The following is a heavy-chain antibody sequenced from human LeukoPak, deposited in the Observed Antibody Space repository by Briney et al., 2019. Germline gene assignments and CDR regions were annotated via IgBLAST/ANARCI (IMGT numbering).Heavy chain of an antibody. D-gene: IGHD6-19*01. Sequence: GGSLRLSCAASGFTFSSYSMNWVRQAPGKGLEWVSYISSSSSTIYYADSVKGRFTISRDNAKNSLYLQMNSLRAEDTAVYYCARETPVAVAVDWGQGTLVTVSS. CDR3: ARETPVAVAVD. J-gene: IGHJ4*02. V-gene: IGHV3-48*04. CDR2: ISSSSSTI. CDR1: GFTFSSYS.